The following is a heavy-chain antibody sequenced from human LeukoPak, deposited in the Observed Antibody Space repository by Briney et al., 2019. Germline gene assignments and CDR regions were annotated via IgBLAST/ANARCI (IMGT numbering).Heavy chain of an antibody. CDR1: GYTLTELS. CDR2: FDPEDGET. J-gene: IGHJ4*02. Sequence: ASVKVSCKVSGYTLTELSMHWVRQAPGKGLEWMGGFDPEDGETIYAQKFQGRVTMTEDTSTDTAYMELSSLRSEDTAVYYCATGLGTVWYFDYWGQGTLVTVSS. CDR3: ATGLGTVWYFDY. D-gene: IGHD1-1*01. V-gene: IGHV1-24*01.